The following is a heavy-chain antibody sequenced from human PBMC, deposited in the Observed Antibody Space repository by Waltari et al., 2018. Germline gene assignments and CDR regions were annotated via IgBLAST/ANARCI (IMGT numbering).Heavy chain of an antibody. Sequence: EEQLVESGGGLVQPGGSLRLSCAASGFTFSSYSMNWVRQAPGKGLEWVSYISSSSSTIYYADSVKGRFTISRDNAKNSLYLQMNSLRAEDTAVYYCARDQSFYDSSERYFDYWGQGTLVTVSS. V-gene: IGHV3-48*04. CDR1: GFTFSSYS. D-gene: IGHD3-22*01. J-gene: IGHJ4*02. CDR3: ARDQSFYDSSERYFDY. CDR2: ISSSSSTI.